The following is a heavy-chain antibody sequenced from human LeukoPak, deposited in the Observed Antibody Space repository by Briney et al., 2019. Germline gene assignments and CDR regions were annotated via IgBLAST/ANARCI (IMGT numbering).Heavy chain of an antibody. CDR2: INPSGGTT. Sequence: ASVKVSCKASGYTFTSYHMHWVRQAPGQGLEWMGIINPSGGTTNYAQKFRGRVTMTRDMSTSTVYMELSSLRSEDTAVYFCATSRRIHGSGLAVRYSWLDPWGQGTLVTVSS. CDR1: GYTFTSYH. V-gene: IGHV1-46*01. CDR3: ATSRRIHGSGLAVRYSWLDP. J-gene: IGHJ5*02. D-gene: IGHD3-10*01.